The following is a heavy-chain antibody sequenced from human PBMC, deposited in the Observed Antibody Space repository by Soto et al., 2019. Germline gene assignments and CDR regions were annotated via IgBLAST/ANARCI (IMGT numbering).Heavy chain of an antibody. D-gene: IGHD2-2*01. CDR1: GGSISSSSYY. V-gene: IGHV4-39*02. CDR2: IYYSGST. J-gene: IGHJ6*02. Sequence: SETLSLTCTVSGGSISSSSYYWGWIRQPPGKGLEWIGSIYYSGSTYYNPSLKSRVTISVDTSKNQFSLKLSSVTAADTAVYYCARERVDRYGMDVWGQGTTVTVSS. CDR3: ARERVDRYGMDV.